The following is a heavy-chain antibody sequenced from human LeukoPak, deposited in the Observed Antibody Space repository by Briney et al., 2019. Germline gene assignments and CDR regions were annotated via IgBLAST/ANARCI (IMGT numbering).Heavy chain of an antibody. CDR2: INPNSGDT. J-gene: IGHJ6*02. Sequence: ASVRVSCKASGYTFTDYYIHLVRQAPGQALEWMGWINPNSGDTKYPQNFQDRVTMTRDTSTTTAYMDLTRLKSEDTAVYYCARSERRLDISHYYYPMDVWGQGTMVTVSS. D-gene: IGHD1-1*01. CDR3: ARSERRLDISHYYYPMDV. CDR1: GYTFTDYY. V-gene: IGHV1-2*02.